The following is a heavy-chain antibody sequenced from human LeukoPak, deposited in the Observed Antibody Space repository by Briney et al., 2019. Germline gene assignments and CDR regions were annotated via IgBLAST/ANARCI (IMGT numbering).Heavy chain of an antibody. J-gene: IGHJ4*02. CDR3: ARQPAQSGWSN. CDR1: GGSISSSSYY. D-gene: IGHD6-19*01. V-gene: IGHV4-39*01. CDR2: IYFTGSS. Sequence: SETLSLTCTVSGGSISSSSYYWGWIRQPPGKEPEWIGSIYFTGSSYYNPSLKSRVTISVDTSKNQFSLKVRSVTAADTAVYYCARQPAQSGWSNWGQGTLVTVSS.